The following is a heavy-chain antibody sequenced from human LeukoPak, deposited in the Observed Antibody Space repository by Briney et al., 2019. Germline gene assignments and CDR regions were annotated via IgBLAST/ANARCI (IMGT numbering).Heavy chain of an antibody. CDR3: ARVKGYYDSSGYYPDWFDP. CDR2: IYSGGST. V-gene: IGHV3-53*01. Sequence: PGGSLRLSCAASGFTVSSNYMSWVRQAPGKGLEWVSVIYSGGSTYYADSVKGRFTISRDNSKNTLYLQMNSLRAEDTAVYYCARVKGYYDSSGYYPDWFDPWGQGTLVTVSS. CDR1: GFTVSSNY. J-gene: IGHJ5*02. D-gene: IGHD3-22*01.